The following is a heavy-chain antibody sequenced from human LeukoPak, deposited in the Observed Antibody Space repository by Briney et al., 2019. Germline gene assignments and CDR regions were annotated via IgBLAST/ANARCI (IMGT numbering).Heavy chain of an antibody. Sequence: GGSLRLSCAASGFTFSIYAMSWVRQAPGKWLQWVSSITSRGESTWYVDSVKGRFTITRDHSENTLYLQMHSLRAEDTAVYYCASDRPNYYGSDGHHYRRDGDYWGRGTLVSVSS. CDR1: GFTFSIYA. V-gene: IGHV3-23*01. CDR2: ITSRGEST. D-gene: IGHD3-10*01. J-gene: IGHJ4*02. CDR3: ASDRPNYYGSDGHHYRRDGDY.